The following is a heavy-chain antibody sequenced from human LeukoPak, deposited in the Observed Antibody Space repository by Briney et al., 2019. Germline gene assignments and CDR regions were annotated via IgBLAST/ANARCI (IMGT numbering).Heavy chain of an antibody. J-gene: IGHJ4*02. Sequence: GGSLRLSCAASGFTFNRRGMHWVRQAPGKGLEWVAFIRSDGINKYHADSVKGRFTISRDNAKTSLYLQMNSLRAEDTAVYYCARDLSGVTGYTYGRGIDYWGQGTLVTVSS. V-gene: IGHV3-30*02. CDR3: ARDLSGVTGYTYGRGIDY. D-gene: IGHD5-18*01. CDR1: GFTFNRRG. CDR2: IRSDGINK.